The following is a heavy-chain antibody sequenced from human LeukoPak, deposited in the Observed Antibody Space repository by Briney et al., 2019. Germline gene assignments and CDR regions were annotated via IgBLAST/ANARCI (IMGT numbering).Heavy chain of an antibody. CDR1: GFTFSNYA. V-gene: IGHV3-23*01. Sequence: PGGSLRLSCAASGFTFSNYAMSWVRQAPGKGLEWVSTISGSGGSTYYADSVKGRFTLSRDNSKNTLYLQMNSLRAEDTAVYCCAREYSSGFGYWGQGTLVTVSS. CDR3: AREYSSGFGY. D-gene: IGHD6-19*01. J-gene: IGHJ4*02. CDR2: ISGSGGST.